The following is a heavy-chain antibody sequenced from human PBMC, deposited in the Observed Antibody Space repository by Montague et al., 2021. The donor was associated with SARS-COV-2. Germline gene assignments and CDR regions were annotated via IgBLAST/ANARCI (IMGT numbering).Heavy chain of an antibody. J-gene: IGHJ4*02. CDR1: GGSVSSGGYY. D-gene: IGHD6-13*01. CDR3: ARVSLAAAATRSDY. V-gene: IGHV4-61*08. Sequence: SETLSLTCTVSGGSVSSGGYYWSWIRQPPGKGLEWIGYIYYSGSTNYNPSLKSRVTISLDTSKNQFSLKLTSVTVADTAVYYCARVSLAAAATRSDYWGQGTLVTVSS. CDR2: IYYSGST.